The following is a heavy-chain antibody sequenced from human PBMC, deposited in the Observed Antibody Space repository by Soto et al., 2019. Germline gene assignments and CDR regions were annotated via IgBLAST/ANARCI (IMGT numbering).Heavy chain of an antibody. CDR3: SRTGYSTGSYFYFDY. J-gene: IGHJ4*02. CDR2: INPASGNT. D-gene: IGHD6-19*01. Sequence: ASVKVSCKASGYTFLHYSIHWVRQAPGQRPEWMGLINPASGNTQYSQKFQGRFTITRDTSASTAYMELSSLRSEDTAVYFCSRTGYSTGSYFYFDYWAQGSLVTVSS. CDR1: GYTFLHYS. V-gene: IGHV1-3*01.